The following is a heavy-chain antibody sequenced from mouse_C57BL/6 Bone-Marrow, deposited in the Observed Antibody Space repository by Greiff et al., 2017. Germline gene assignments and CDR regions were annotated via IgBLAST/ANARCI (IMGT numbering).Heavy chain of an antibody. CDR2: ISNGGGST. CDR1: GFTFSDYY. D-gene: IGHD1-1*01. J-gene: IGHJ2*01. V-gene: IGHV5-12*01. Sequence: EVMLVESGGGLVQPGGSLKLSCAASGFTFSDYYMYWVRQTPEKRLEWVAYISNGGGSTYYPDTVKGRFTISRDNAKNTLYLQMSRLKSEDTAMYYCARHDGTTRGFDYWGQGTTLTVSS. CDR3: ARHDGTTRGFDY.